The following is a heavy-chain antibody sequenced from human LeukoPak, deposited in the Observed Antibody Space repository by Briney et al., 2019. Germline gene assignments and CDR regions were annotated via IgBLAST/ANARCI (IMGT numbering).Heavy chain of an antibody. D-gene: IGHD2-21*01. CDR1: GFTVSSYY. Sequence: GGSLRLSCAASGFTVSSYYMTWVRQAPGKGLEWVSILYDAGSTYYADSVKGRFSISRDSSKNTLFLQMNSLRAEDTAVYYCARDHNRHISHNYYYGMDVWGHGTTVTVSS. J-gene: IGHJ6*02. CDR3: ARDHNRHISHNYYYGMDV. V-gene: IGHV3-66*01. CDR2: LYDAGST.